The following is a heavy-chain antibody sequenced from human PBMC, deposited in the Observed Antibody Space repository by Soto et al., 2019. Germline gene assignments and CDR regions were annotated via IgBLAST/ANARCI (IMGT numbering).Heavy chain of an antibody. J-gene: IGHJ4*02. CDR3: ANVPIWCSSTSCYTEGFDY. D-gene: IGHD2-2*02. CDR1: GFTCSDYS. V-gene: IGHV3-23*01. CDR2: ISAGGST. Sequence: LXLSCTASGFTCSDYSMSWVRQPPGEGLECVSVISAGGSTYYADSFKGRFTVSRANSKNTLYLQMNSLRAEDTAVYYCANVPIWCSSTSCYTEGFDYWGQGTLVTVSS.